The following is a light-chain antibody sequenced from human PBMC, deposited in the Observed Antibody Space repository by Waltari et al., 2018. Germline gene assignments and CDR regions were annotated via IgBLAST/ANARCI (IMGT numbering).Light chain of an antibody. CDR1: QYVSTN. CDR3: QQYNNWPPIT. V-gene: IGKV3-15*01. Sequence: TVMTQAPATLSVFPGERATLSCRASQYVSTNLAWYQQKPGQSPRLRIYSASARATGVPARFGGSGSGTQFTLTINSVQSEDVALYYCQQYNNWPPITFGQGTRVQIK. J-gene: IGKJ5*01. CDR2: SAS.